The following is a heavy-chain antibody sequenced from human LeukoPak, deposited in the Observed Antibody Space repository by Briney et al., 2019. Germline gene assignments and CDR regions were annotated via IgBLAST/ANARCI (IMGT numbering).Heavy chain of an antibody. D-gene: IGHD4-17*01. CDR2: IYTSGST. CDR3: ARARGYGDPPHDAFDI. CDR1: GGSISSYY. Sequence: PSEXLSLTCTVSGGSISSYYWSWIRQPAGKGLEWIGRIYTSGSTNYNPSLKSRVTMSVDTSKNQFSLKLSSVTAADTAVYYCARARGYGDPPHDAFDIWGQGTMVTVSS. V-gene: IGHV4-4*07. J-gene: IGHJ3*02.